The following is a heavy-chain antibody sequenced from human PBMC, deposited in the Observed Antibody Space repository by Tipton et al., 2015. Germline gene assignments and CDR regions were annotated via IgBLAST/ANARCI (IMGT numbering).Heavy chain of an antibody. CDR1: GGSVSSGSYY. CDR3: ARTYALGHFDC. J-gene: IGHJ4*02. Sequence: TLSLTCTVSGGSVSSGSYYWSWIRQPPGKGLEWIGYIYYSGSTKYSPSLKSRVTVLLDTSKTQFSLSLTSVTAADTAVYFCARTYALGHFDCWGLGTLVTVSS. CDR2: IYYSGST. V-gene: IGHV4-61*01. D-gene: IGHD2-8*01.